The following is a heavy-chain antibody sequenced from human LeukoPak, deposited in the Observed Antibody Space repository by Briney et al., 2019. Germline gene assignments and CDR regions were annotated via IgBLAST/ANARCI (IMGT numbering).Heavy chain of an antibody. D-gene: IGHD1-26*01. CDR3: AKGDIKVGATNFDY. CDR1: GFTFSSYG. J-gene: IGHJ4*02. CDR2: ISYDGSNK. V-gene: IGHV3-30*18. Sequence: GGSLRLSCAASGFTFSSYGMHWVRQAPGKGLEWVAVISYDGSNKYYADSVKGRFTISRDNSKNTLYLQMNSLRAEDTAVYYCAKGDIKVGATNFDYWGQGTLVTVSS.